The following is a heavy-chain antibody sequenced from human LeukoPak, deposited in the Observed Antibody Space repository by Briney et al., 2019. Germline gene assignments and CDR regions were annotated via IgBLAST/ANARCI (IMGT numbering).Heavy chain of an antibody. D-gene: IGHD3-22*01. CDR3: AKGTYYYDSSGYWRFDY. V-gene: IGHV3-9*03. CDR1: GFTFDDYA. J-gene: IGHJ4*02. CDR2: ISWNSGSI. Sequence: PGRSLRLSCVASGFTFDDYAMHWVRQAPGKGLEWVSGISWNSGSIGYADSVKGRFTISRDNAKNSLYLQMNSLRAEDMALYYCAKGTYYYDSSGYWRFDYWGQGTLVTVSS.